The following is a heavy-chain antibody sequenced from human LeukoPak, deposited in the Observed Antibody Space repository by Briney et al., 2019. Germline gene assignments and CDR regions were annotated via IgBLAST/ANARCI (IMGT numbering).Heavy chain of an antibody. Sequence: SETLSLTCAVYGGSFSGYYWSWIRQPPGKGLEWIGEINHNGSTNYNPSLKSRVTISVDTSKNQFSLKLSSVTAADTAVYYCARGWSSGRHAFDIWGQGTMVTVSS. V-gene: IGHV4-34*01. CDR1: GGSFSGYY. CDR2: INHNGST. J-gene: IGHJ3*02. CDR3: ARGWSSGRHAFDI. D-gene: IGHD3-10*01.